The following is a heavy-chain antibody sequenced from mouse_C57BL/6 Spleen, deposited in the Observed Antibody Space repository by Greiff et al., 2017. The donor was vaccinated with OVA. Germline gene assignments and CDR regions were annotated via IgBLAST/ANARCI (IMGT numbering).Heavy chain of an antibody. CDR1: GYTFTSYW. CDR2: IDPSDSYT. J-gene: IGHJ2*01. CDR3: AREGPKGGDGYDY. V-gene: IGHV1-59*01. D-gene: IGHD2-3*01. Sequence: QVQLKQPGAELVRPGTSVKLSCKASGYTFTSYWMHWVKQRPGQGLEWIGVIDPSDSYTNYNQKFKGKATLTVDTSSSTAYMQLSSLTSEDSAVYYCAREGPKGGDGYDYWGQGTTLTVSS.